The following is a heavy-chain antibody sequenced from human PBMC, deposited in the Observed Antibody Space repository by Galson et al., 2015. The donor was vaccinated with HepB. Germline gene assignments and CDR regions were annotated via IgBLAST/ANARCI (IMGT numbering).Heavy chain of an antibody. CDR1: GYTFNNHA. D-gene: IGHD2-21*01. CDR2: INDGSGNT. J-gene: IGHJ3*02. Sequence: SVKVSCKAAGYTFNNHAMHWVRQAPGLGLEWMGWINDGSGNTRYSEKFQGRVTITVDTSANTVYMELSSLRSEDTAVYYCARDNPPPVISRPLDSWGQGTMVT. V-gene: IGHV1-3*01. CDR3: ARDNPPPVISRPLDS.